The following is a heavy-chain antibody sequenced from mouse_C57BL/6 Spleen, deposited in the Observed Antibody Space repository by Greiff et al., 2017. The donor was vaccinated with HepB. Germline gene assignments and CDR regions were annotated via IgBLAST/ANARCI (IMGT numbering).Heavy chain of an antibody. J-gene: IGHJ3*01. CDR2: ISSGGDYI. CDR1: GFTFSSYA. V-gene: IGHV5-9-1*02. Sequence: EVMLVESGEGLVKPGGSLKLSCAASGFTFSSYAMSWVRQTPEKRLEWVAYISSGGDYIYYADTVKGRFTISRDNARNTLYLQMSSLKSEDTAMYYCTRDGTGTSWFAYWGQGTLVTVSA. D-gene: IGHD4-1*01. CDR3: TRDGTGTSWFAY.